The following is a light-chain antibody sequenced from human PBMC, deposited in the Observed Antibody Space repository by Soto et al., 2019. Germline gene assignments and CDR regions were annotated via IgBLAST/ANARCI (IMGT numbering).Light chain of an antibody. CDR2: YAS. CDR1: ESVHSN. CDR3: QHYSNWPPT. J-gene: IGKJ3*01. V-gene: IGKV3-15*01. Sequence: EMVMTQSPATLSVSPGERVTLSCRASESVHSNLAWYQQKPGQGPSLLIYYASTRVTGVPDRFSGSGSGTEFTLTISSLQSDDFGVYYCQHYSNWPPTFGPGTKVEIK.